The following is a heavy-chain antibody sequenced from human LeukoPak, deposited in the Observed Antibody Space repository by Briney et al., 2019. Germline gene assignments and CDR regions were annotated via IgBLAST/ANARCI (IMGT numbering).Heavy chain of an antibody. J-gene: IGHJ3*02. D-gene: IGHD2-8*01. Sequence: SETLSLTCTVSGGSISSGGYYWSWIRQHPGKGLEWIGSIYYRGSTNHNASLKSRVSISVDTSKNQFSLKLSSVTAADTAVYYCATLSLNAFDIWGQGTMVTVSS. V-gene: IGHV4-31*03. CDR3: ATLSLNAFDI. CDR1: GGSISSGGYY. CDR2: IYYRGST.